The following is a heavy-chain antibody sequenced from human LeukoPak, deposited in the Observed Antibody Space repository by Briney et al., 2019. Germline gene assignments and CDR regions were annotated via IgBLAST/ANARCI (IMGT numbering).Heavy chain of an antibody. D-gene: IGHD3-22*01. CDR2: IYYSGST. V-gene: IGHV4-39*01. CDR3: ASDLYDSSGYYYY. CDR1: GGSISSSSYY. J-gene: IGHJ4*02. Sequence: SETLSLTCTVSGGSISSSSYYWGWIRQPPGKGLVWIGSIYYSGSTYYNPSLKSRVTISVDTSKNQFSLKLSSVTAADTAVYYCASDLYDSSGYYYYWGQGTLVTVSS.